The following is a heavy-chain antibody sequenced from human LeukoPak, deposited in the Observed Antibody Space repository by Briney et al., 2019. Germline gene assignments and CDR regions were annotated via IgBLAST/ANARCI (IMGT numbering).Heavy chain of an antibody. V-gene: IGHV4-39*07. J-gene: IGHJ4*02. CDR2: IYYSGST. D-gene: IGHD3-10*01. CDR3: ARNQYGSGSPLFDY. Sequence: SETLSLTCTVSGGSISSSGYYWGWIRQPPGKGREWNGSIYYSGSTYYNPSLKSRVTISVDTSKNQFSLKLSSVTAADTAVYYCARNQYGSGSPLFDYWGQGTLVTVSS. CDR1: GGSISSSGYY.